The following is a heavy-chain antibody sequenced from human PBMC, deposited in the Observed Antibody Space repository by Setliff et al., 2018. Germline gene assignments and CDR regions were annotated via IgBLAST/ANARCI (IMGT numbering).Heavy chain of an antibody. Sequence: GGSLRLSCAASGFTFTSYAMSWVRQAPGKGLEWVSAISGSGGYTYYADSVKGRFTISRDNSKNTVYLEMNSLRAEDTAVYYCARDGVRSSWTKIDYWGQGTLVTVSS. V-gene: IGHV3-23*01. CDR3: ARDGVRSSWTKIDY. D-gene: IGHD6-13*01. CDR2: ISGSGGYT. CDR1: GFTFTSYA. J-gene: IGHJ4*02.